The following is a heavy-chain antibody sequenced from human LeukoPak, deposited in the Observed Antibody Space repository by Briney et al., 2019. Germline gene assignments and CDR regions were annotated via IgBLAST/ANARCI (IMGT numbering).Heavy chain of an antibody. V-gene: IGHV4-31*03. D-gene: IGHD3-9*01. Sequence: SETLSLTCTVSGGSISSGGYYWSWICQHPGKGLEWIGYIYYSGSTYYNPSLKSRVTISVDTSKNQFSLKLSSVTAADTAVYYCARGVPYYDILTGPTLYYFDYWGQGTLVTVSS. J-gene: IGHJ4*02. CDR3: ARGVPYYDILTGPTLYYFDY. CDR2: IYYSGST. CDR1: GGSISSGGYY.